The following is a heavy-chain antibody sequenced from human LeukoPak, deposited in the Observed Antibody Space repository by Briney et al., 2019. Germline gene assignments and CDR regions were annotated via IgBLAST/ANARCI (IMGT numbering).Heavy chain of an antibody. D-gene: IGHD2-15*01. CDR2: IYYSGST. CDR1: GGSISSGDYY. V-gene: IGHV4-30-4*08. J-gene: IGHJ5*02. CDR3: ARDRIVVVVAASILCGFDP. Sequence: SQTLSLTCTVSGGSISSGDYYWSWIRQPPGKGLEWIGYIYYSGSTYYNPSLKSRVTISVDTSKNQFSLKLSSVTAADTAVYYCARDRIVVVVAASILCGFDPWGQGTLVTVSS.